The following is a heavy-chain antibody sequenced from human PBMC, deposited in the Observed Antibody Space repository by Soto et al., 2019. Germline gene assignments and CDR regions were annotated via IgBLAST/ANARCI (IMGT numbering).Heavy chain of an antibody. CDR1: GYTFTSYD. J-gene: IGHJ6*02. CDR3: AGSLAAAATYYYYGMDV. D-gene: IGHD6-13*01. V-gene: IGHV1-8*01. Sequence: ASVKVSCKASGYTFTSYDINWVRQATGQGLEWMGWMNPNSGNTGYAQKFQGRVTMTRNTSISTAYMELSSLRSEDTAVYYCAGSLAAAATYYYYGMDVWGQGTTVTVS. CDR2: MNPNSGNT.